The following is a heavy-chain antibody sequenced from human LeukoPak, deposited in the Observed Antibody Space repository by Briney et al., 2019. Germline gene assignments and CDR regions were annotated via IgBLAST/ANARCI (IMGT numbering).Heavy chain of an antibody. Sequence: SETLSLTCTVSGGSISSYYWSWIRQPPGKGLEWIGYIYYSGSTYYNPSLKSRVTISVDTSKNQFSLKLSSVTAADTAVYYCARSPAYSGYYPYWYFDLWGRGTLVTVSS. CDR1: GGSISSYY. CDR3: ARSPAYSGYYPYWYFDL. V-gene: IGHV4-59*08. J-gene: IGHJ2*01. D-gene: IGHD3-22*01. CDR2: IYYSGST.